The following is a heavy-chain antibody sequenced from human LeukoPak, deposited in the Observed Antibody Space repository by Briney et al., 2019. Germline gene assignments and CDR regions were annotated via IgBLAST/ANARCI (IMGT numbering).Heavy chain of an antibody. CDR2: PNSGDT. Sequence: PNSGDTNSAQKFQGRVTMTRDTSISTVYMELSRLRPDDTAVYYCAREGWDQRDTAAFDFWGQGTLVTVSS. J-gene: IGHJ4*02. CDR3: AREGWDQRDTAAFDF. V-gene: IGHV1-2*02. D-gene: IGHD6-19*01.